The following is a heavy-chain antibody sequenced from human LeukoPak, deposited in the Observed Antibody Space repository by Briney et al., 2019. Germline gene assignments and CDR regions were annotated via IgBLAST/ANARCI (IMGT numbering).Heavy chain of an antibody. CDR3: ACSGYSSSWYSDY. CDR1: GFTFSSYS. J-gene: IGHJ4*02. CDR2: ISSSSSYI. D-gene: IGHD6-13*01. Sequence: GGSLRLSCAASGFTFSSYSMNWVRQAPGKGLEWVSSISSSSSYIYYADSVKGRLTISRDNAKNSLYLQMNSLRAEDTAVYYCACSGYSSSWYSDYWGQGTLVTVSS. V-gene: IGHV3-21*01.